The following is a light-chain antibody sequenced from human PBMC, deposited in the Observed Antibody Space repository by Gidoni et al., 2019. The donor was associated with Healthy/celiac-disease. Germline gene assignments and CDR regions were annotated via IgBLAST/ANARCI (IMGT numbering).Light chain of an antibody. CDR1: QSVSSSY. V-gene: IGKV3-20*01. J-gene: IGKJ5*01. CDR2: GAS. Sequence: EIVLTQCPGTLSLSPGERATLSCRASQSVSSSYLAWYQQKPGQAPRLLSYGASSRATGIPDRFSGSGSGTDFTLTSSRREPEDFAVYYCQQYGSSPPTCGQGTRLEIK. CDR3: QQYGSSPPT.